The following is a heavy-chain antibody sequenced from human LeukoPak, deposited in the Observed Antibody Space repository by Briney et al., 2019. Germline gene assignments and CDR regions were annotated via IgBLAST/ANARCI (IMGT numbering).Heavy chain of an antibody. CDR3: ARGDYDILTGYSAYYFDY. J-gene: IGHJ4*02. D-gene: IGHD3-9*01. CDR2: IIPILGIA. CDR1: GGTFSSYA. Sequence: SVKVSCKASGGTFSSYAISWVRQAPGQGLEWMGRIIPILGIANYAQKFQGRVMITADKSTSTAYMELSSLRSEDTAVYYCARGDYDILTGYSAYYFDYWGQGTLVTVSS. V-gene: IGHV1-69*04.